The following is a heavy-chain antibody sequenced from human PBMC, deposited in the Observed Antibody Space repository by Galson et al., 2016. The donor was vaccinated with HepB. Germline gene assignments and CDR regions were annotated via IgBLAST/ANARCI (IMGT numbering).Heavy chain of an antibody. D-gene: IGHD6-13*01. CDR2: LYYSGTT. CDR3: ARESYSSSPNWFDP. CDR1: GASISGSSYY. V-gene: IGHV4-39*07. J-gene: IGHJ5*02. Sequence: SETLSLTCSVTGASISGSSYYWVWIRQPPGQGLEWIGSLYYSGTTYYSSSLKRRVTISVNTSKNHFSLRRNSVTAADTAVYYCARESYSSSPNWFDPWGQGTQVTVSS.